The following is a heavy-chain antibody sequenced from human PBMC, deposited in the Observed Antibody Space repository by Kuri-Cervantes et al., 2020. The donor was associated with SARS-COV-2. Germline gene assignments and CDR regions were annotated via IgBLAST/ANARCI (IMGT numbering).Heavy chain of an antibody. CDR3: ARMLRKYQLLQGAYYYYGMDV. J-gene: IGHJ6*02. V-gene: IGHV3-74*01. D-gene: IGHD2-2*01. Sequence: GGSLRLSCAASGFTFSSYSMHWVRQAPGKGLVWVSRINSDGSTTNYADSVKGRFTISRDNAKNTLYLQMNSLRAEDTAVYYCARMLRKYQLLQGAYYYYGMDVWGQGTTVTVSS. CDR1: GFTFSSYS. CDR2: INSDGSTT.